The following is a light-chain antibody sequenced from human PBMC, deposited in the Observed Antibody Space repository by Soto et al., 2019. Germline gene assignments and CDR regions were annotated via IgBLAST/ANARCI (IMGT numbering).Light chain of an antibody. CDR1: RSDLSCYNY. J-gene: IGLJ3*02. CDR2: EVS. V-gene: IGLV2-8*01. CDR3: SSYAGSNNWV. Sequence: QSLLTQPPSASGSPGQSVTISFTRTRSDLSCYNYGTWYQQHPGKAPKITIYEVSKRPSGVPDPVSGSKSANTACLTVSGLQGEDEADYYCSSYAGSNNWVFGRGTQLTVL.